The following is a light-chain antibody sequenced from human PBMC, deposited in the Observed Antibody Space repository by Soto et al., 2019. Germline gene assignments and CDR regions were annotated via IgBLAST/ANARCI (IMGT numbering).Light chain of an antibody. V-gene: IGKV3-20*01. CDR1: QSVSSSY. Sequence: EIVLTQSPATLSLSPGERATLSCRASQSVSSSYLAWYQQKPGQAPRLLIYGASSRATGIPDRFSGSGSGTDFTLTISRLEPEDFAVYYCQQYGSFFTFGPGTKVDIK. J-gene: IGKJ3*01. CDR2: GAS. CDR3: QQYGSFFT.